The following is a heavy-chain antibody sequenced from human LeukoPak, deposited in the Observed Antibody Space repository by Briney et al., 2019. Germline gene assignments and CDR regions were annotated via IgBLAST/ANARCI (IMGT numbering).Heavy chain of an antibody. Sequence: PGRSLRLSCAASGFTFGSYGMHWVRQAPGKGLEWVAVISYDGSNKYYADSVKGRFTIPRDNSKNTLYLQMNSLRAEDTAVYYCAKGRGLRYFDWLLLYYWGQGTLVTVSS. V-gene: IGHV3-30*18. J-gene: IGHJ4*02. D-gene: IGHD3-9*01. CDR3: AKGRGLRYFDWLLLYY. CDR1: GFTFGSYG. CDR2: ISYDGSNK.